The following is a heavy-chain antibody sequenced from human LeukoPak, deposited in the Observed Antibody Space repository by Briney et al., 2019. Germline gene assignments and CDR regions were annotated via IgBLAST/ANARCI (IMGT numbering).Heavy chain of an antibody. J-gene: IGHJ5*02. D-gene: IGHD3-3*01. CDR2: IIPIFGTA. CDR3: ARDQRLEWFET. V-gene: IGHV1-69*06. Sequence: SVKVSCKASGYTFTTSGISWVRQAPGQGLEWMGGIIPIFGTANYAQKFQGRVTITADKSTSTAYMELSSLRSEDTAVYYCARDQRLEWFETWGQGTLVTVSS. CDR1: GYTFTTSG.